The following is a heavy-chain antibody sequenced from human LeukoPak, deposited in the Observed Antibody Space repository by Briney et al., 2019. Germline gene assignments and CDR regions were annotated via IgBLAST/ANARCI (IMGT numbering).Heavy chain of an antibody. V-gene: IGHV3-30*04. CDR3: ARGRYYLEY. D-gene: IGHD3-10*01. J-gene: IGHJ4*02. CDR2: VSYDGRIE. Sequence: PGGSLRLSCAASGFTFSTYNMHWVRQAPGKGLEWVAVVSYDGRIEYYADSVRGRFTISRDSSKNALYLQMNSLRAEDTAVYYCARGRYYLEYWGQGTLVTVSS. CDR1: GFTFSTYN.